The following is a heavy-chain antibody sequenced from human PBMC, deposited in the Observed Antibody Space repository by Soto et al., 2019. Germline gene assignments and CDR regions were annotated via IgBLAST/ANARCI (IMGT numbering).Heavy chain of an antibody. CDR2: SKSKTDGGTT. J-gene: IGHJ6*02. CDR1: GFTFSNAW. Sequence: EVQLVESGGGLVKPGGSLRLSCAASGFTFSNAWMNWVRQAPGKGLEWVGRSKSKTDGGTTDYAAPVKGRFTISRDDSKNTLYLQMNSLKTEDTAVYYCTRSSVAGTFYYYYYRMDVWGQGTTVTVSS. V-gene: IGHV3-15*07. CDR3: TRSSVAGTFYYYYYRMDV. D-gene: IGHD6-19*01.